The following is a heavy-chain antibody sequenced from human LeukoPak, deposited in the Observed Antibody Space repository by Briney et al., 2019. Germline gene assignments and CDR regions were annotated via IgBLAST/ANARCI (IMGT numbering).Heavy chain of an antibody. CDR3: AKDRPRYSSSWYYYYYGMDV. V-gene: IGHV3-30*18. D-gene: IGHD6-13*01. Sequence: GRSLRLSCTTSGFTFGTSGMHWVRQAPGKGLEWVGVLSYDGTTRHYADSVKGRFTISGDNSKSTLYLQMNSLRAEDTAVYYCAKDRPRYSSSWYYYYYGMDVWGQGTTVTVSS. CDR2: LSYDGTTR. CDR1: GFTFGTSG. J-gene: IGHJ6*02.